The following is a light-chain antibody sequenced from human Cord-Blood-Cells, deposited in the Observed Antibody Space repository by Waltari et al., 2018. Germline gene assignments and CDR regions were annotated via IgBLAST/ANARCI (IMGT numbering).Light chain of an antibody. CDR3: QQYYSTPT. J-gene: IGKJ1*01. V-gene: IGKV4-1*01. Sequence: DIVMTQSPDSLAVSLGERATIHCKSSQSVLYSSNNKNYLAWYQQKTGQPPKLLIYWASTRESGVPDRFSGSGSGTDFTLTISSLQAEDVAVYYCQQYYSTPTFGQGTKVEIK. CDR2: WAS. CDR1: QSVLYSSNNKNY.